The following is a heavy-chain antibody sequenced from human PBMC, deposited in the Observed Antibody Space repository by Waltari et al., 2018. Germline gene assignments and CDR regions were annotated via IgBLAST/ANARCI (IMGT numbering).Heavy chain of an antibody. CDR2: TKGGGNT. CDR3: ASDPGFANGMDG. V-gene: IGHV3-53*01. J-gene: IGHJ6*02. CDR1: GFIVRNNY. Sequence: EVQLVESGGGLIQPGGSLRLSCAASGFIVRNNYMSWVRQAPGKGLEWVSVTKGGGNTFYSDSVKGRFTISTDDSSNTLSLQINSLRVEDTAVYYCASDPGFANGMDGWGQGTTVTVSS.